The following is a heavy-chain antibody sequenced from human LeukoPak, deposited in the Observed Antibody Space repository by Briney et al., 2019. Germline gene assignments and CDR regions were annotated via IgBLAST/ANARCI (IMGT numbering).Heavy chain of an antibody. Sequence: ASVKVSCKASGYTFTGYYMHWVRQVPGQGPEWMGWIHPISGGTSYAQKFQGWVTLTRDTSISTAYMDLSRLTSDDTAVYYCARGLINGHDFDYWGQGTLVTVSS. V-gene: IGHV1-2*04. CDR1: GYTFTGYY. CDR2: IHPISGGT. J-gene: IGHJ4*02. CDR3: ARGLINGHDFDY. D-gene: IGHD1-20*01.